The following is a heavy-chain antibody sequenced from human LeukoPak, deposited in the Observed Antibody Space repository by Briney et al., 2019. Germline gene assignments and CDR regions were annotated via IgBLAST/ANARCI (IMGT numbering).Heavy chain of an antibody. CDR2: INHSGST. V-gene: IGHV4-34*01. D-gene: IGHD5-18*01. Sequence: SETLSLTCAVYGGSFSGYYWSWIRQPPGKGLEWIGEINHSGSTNYNPSLKSRVTISVDTSKNQFSLKLSSVTAADTAVYCCARGRTAMVNASDIWGQGTMVTVSS. J-gene: IGHJ3*02. CDR1: GGSFSGYY. CDR3: ARGRTAMVNASDI.